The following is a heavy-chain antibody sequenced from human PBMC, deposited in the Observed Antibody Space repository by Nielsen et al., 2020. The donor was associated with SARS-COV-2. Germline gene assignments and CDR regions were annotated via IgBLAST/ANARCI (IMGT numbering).Heavy chain of an antibody. CDR3: ARDLGYCSSTSCYDAFDI. D-gene: IGHD2-2*01. J-gene: IGHJ3*02. V-gene: IGHV3-21*01. CDR2: ISSSSSYI. Sequence: WIRQPPGKGLKWVSSISSSSSYIYYADSVKGRFTISRDNAKNSLYLQMNSLRAEDTAVYYCARDLGYCSSTSCYDAFDIWGQGTMVTVSS.